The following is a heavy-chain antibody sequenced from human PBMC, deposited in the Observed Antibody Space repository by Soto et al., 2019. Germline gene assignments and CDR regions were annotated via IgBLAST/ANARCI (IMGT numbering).Heavy chain of an antibody. J-gene: IGHJ5*02. Sequence: SVKVSCKASGGTFSSYAISWVRQAPGQGLEWMGGIIPIFGTANYAQKFQGRVTITADKSTSTAYMELSSLRSEDTAVYYCARSTIEYSSSSRGFDPWGQGTLVTVSS. CDR3: ARSTIEYSSSSRGFDP. CDR2: IIPIFGTA. D-gene: IGHD6-6*01. CDR1: GGTFSSYA. V-gene: IGHV1-69*06.